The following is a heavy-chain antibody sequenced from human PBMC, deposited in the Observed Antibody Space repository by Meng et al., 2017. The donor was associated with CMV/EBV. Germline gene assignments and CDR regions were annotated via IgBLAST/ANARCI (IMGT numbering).Heavy chain of an antibody. Sequence: ASVKVSCKASGYTFTSYGISWVRQATGQGLEWMGWMNPNSGNTGYAQKFQGRVTLTRVTSISTAYMELSSLTSDDTAVYYCARTRIEVEPDGRKIKYYNYGMDVWGQGTTVTVSS. J-gene: IGHJ6*02. D-gene: IGHD2-2*01. CDR3: ARTRIEVEPDGRKIKYYNYGMDV. CDR1: GYTFTSYG. CDR2: MNPNSGNT. V-gene: IGHV1-8*02.